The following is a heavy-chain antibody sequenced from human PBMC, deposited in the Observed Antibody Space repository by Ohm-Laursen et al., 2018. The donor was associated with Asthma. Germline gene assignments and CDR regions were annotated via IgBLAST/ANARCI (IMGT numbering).Heavy chain of an antibody. D-gene: IGHD5-24*01. Sequence: PSDTLSLTCAVYGGSFSGYYWSWIRQPPGKGLEWIGEINHSGSTNYNPSLKSRVTISVDTSKNQFSLKLSSVTAADTAVYYCARGRRKDYWGQGTLVTVSS. CDR3: ARGRRKDY. J-gene: IGHJ4*02. CDR1: GGSFSGYY. CDR2: INHSGST. V-gene: IGHV4-34*01.